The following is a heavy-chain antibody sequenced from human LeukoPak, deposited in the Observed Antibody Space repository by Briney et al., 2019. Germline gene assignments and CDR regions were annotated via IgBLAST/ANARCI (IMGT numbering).Heavy chain of an antibody. V-gene: IGHV4-34*01. D-gene: IGHD2-8*01. Sequence: SETLSLTCAVYGGSFSGYYWSWIRQPPGKGLEYIGEINHSGSTNYNPSLKSRVTISVDTSKNQFSLTLSSVTAADTAVYYCARGFCTDGVCYTFDPWGQGTLVTVSS. CDR2: INHSGST. CDR3: ARGFCTDGVCYTFDP. CDR1: GGSFSGYY. J-gene: IGHJ5*02.